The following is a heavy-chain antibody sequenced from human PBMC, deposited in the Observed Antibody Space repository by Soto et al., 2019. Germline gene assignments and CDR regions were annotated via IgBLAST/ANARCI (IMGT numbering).Heavy chain of an antibody. Sequence: PSETLSLTCTVSGGSISSGDYYWSWIRQPPGKGLEWIGYIYYSGSTYYNPSLKSRVTISVDTSKNQFSLKLSSVTAADTAVYYCARGSFYYDSSGFIDYWGQGTLLTVSS. CDR1: GGSISSGDYY. D-gene: IGHD3-22*01. V-gene: IGHV4-30-4*01. CDR2: IYYSGST. J-gene: IGHJ4*02. CDR3: ARGSFYYDSSGFIDY.